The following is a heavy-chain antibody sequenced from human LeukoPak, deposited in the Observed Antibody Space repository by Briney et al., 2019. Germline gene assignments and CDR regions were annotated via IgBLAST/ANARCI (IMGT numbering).Heavy chain of an antibody. V-gene: IGHV3-7*01. D-gene: IGHD2-8*01. Sequence: TGGSLRLSCAASGFTFSSYWMSWVRQAPGKGLEWVANIKQDGSEKYYVDSVKGRFTIPRDNAKNSLYLQMNSLRAEDTAVYYCARDKAIVLMVYADPTYYFDYWGQGTLVTVSS. J-gene: IGHJ4*02. CDR3: ARDKAIVLMVYADPTYYFDY. CDR1: GFTFSSYW. CDR2: IKQDGSEK.